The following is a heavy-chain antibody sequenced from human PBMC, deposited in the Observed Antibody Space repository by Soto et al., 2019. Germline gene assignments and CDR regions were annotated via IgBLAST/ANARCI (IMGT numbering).Heavy chain of an antibody. Sequence: SETRSLTCTVSGGSISSHDWSWIRQPPGKGLEWIGYIYYSGSTNYNPSLKSRVTISVDTSKNQFSLKLSSVTAADTAVYYCAREARGYCSSTSCMGYYYYGMDVWGQGTTVT. V-gene: IGHV4-59*11. J-gene: IGHJ6*02. CDR1: GGSISSHD. CDR2: IYYSGST. D-gene: IGHD2-2*01. CDR3: AREARGYCSSTSCMGYYYYGMDV.